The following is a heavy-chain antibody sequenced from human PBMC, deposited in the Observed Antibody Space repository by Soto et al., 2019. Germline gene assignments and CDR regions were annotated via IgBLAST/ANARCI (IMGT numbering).Heavy chain of an antibody. CDR3: ARKGGRGMNDAFDI. CDR2: IYPGDSES. Sequence: PGESLKISCKASGYSFTSYWIGWVRQMPGKGLEWMGIIYPGDSESGYSPSFQGQVTISADKSISTAYLQWSSLKASETAMYYCARKGGRGMNDAFDIWGQGTTVTVSS. D-gene: IGHD3-16*01. V-gene: IGHV5-51*01. J-gene: IGHJ3*02. CDR1: GYSFTSYW.